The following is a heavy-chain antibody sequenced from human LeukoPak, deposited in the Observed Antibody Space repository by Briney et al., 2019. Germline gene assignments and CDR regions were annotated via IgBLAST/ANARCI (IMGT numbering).Heavy chain of an antibody. Sequence: GGSLRLSCAASGFTFSSYAMSWVRQAPGKGLEWVSAISGSGGSTYYADSVKGRFTISRDNSKNTLYLQMNSPRAEDTAVYYCAKWVRYCSGGSCYNWFDPWGQGTLVTVSS. CDR1: GFTFSSYA. CDR2: ISGSGGST. CDR3: AKWVRYCSGGSCYNWFDP. V-gene: IGHV3-23*01. D-gene: IGHD2-15*01. J-gene: IGHJ5*02.